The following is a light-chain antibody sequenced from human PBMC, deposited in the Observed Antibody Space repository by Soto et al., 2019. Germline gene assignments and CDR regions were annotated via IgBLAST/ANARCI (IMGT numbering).Light chain of an antibody. J-gene: IGKJ4*01. V-gene: IGKV1-5*01. CDR3: QQYDSSSALT. CDR1: QSIGNR. Sequence: DIQMTQSPFTLSASVGDRVTITCRASQSIGNRLAWYQQRPGKAPKLLIYDASSLESGVPSRFTGSGSGTTFILIISDLQPDDFATYYCQQYDSSSALTFGGGTTVDI. CDR2: DAS.